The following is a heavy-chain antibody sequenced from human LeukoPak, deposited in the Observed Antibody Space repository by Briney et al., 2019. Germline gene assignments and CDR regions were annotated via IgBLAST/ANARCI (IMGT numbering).Heavy chain of an antibody. CDR2: IIPIFGTA. J-gene: IGHJ3*02. CDR1: GGTFSSYA. Sequence: SVKVSCKASGGTFSSYAISWVRQAPGQGLEWMGGIIPIFGTANYAQKFQGRVTITTDESTSTAYMELSSLRSEDTAVYHCASWDFWSGYDAFDIWGQGTMVTVSS. D-gene: IGHD3-3*01. V-gene: IGHV1-69*05. CDR3: ASWDFWSGYDAFDI.